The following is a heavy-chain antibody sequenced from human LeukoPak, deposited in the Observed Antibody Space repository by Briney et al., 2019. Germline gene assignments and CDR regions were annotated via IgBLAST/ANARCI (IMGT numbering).Heavy chain of an antibody. J-gene: IGHJ4*02. CDR1: GYTLTSYG. CDR2: IIPIFGTA. V-gene: IGHV1-69*13. Sequence: GASVKVSCKASGYTLTSYGISWVRQAPGQGLEWMGGIIPIFGTANYAQKFQGRVTITADESTSTAYMELSSLRSEDTAVYYCARGGYSYGAIDYWGQGTLVTVSS. D-gene: IGHD5-18*01. CDR3: ARGGYSYGAIDY.